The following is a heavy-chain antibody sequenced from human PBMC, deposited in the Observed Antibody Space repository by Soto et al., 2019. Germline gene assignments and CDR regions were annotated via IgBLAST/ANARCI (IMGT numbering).Heavy chain of an antibody. Sequence: QLQLQESGPGLVKPSDTLSLTCTVSGGYISSSSYYWGWIRQPPGKGLEWIGSIYYGGSTYYNPSLKSRVAISRDTSKNQFSLKLNSVTAADTAVYFCACRSIVGATTNYDYWGQGTLVTVSS. J-gene: IGHJ4*02. CDR2: IYYGGST. D-gene: IGHD1-26*01. CDR3: ACRSIVGATTNYDY. V-gene: IGHV4-39*01. CDR1: GGYISSSSYY.